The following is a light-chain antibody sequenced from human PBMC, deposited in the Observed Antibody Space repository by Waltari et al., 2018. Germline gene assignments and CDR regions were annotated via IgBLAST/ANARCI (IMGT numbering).Light chain of an antibody. V-gene: IGLV3-21*04. CDR1: NIGAKG. CDR3: QVWDSSSDHVI. CDR2: DDR. Sequence: SYVLTQPPSVSVAPGKTAKITCGTNNIGAKGVHWYQHKPAQAPVLVIYDDRDRPSGIPGRFSGSNSGDTATLTSSRVDAGDEADYYCQVWDSSSDHVIFGGGTKLTVL. J-gene: IGLJ2*01.